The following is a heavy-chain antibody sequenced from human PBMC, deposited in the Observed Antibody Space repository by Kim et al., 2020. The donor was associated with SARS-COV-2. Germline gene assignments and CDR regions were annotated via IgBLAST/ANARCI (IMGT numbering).Heavy chain of an antibody. CDR1: GYTFTTYD. CDR2: MNPNSGNT. J-gene: IGHJ4*02. CDR3: ARNSGGSRQFDY. V-gene: IGHV1-8*01. D-gene: IGHD2-15*01. Sequence: ASVKVSCKASGYTFTTYDVNWVRQASGQGLEWMGWMNPNSGNTGSAPKFQGRLTMTRNTSITTAYMELSSLTFEDTAVYYCARNSGGSRQFDYWGQGTLV.